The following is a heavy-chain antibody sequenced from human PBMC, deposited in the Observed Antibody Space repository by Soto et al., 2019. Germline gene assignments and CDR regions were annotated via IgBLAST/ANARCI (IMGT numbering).Heavy chain of an antibody. CDR3: AKELFRYDYIWALVDAFDI. J-gene: IGHJ3*02. D-gene: IGHD3-16*01. Sequence: GGSLRLSCAASGFTFSSYGMHWVRQAPGKGLEWVAVISYDGSNKYYADSVKGRFTISRDNSKNTLYLQMNSLRAEDTAVYYWAKELFRYDYIWALVDAFDIWGQGTMVTVSS. CDR2: ISYDGSNK. V-gene: IGHV3-30*18. CDR1: GFTFSSYG.